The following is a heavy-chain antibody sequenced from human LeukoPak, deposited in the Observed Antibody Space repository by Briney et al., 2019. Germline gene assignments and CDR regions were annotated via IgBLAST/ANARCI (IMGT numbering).Heavy chain of an antibody. CDR1: EFTFDDYA. CDR2: ISWNSGSI. V-gene: IGHV3-9*01. CDR3: AKSYGGNSFDY. D-gene: IGHD4-23*01. Sequence: GRSLRLSCAASEFTFDDYAMHWVRQAPGKGLEWVSGISWNSGSIGYADSVKGRFTISRDNAKNSLYLQMNSLRAEDTALYYCAKSYGGNSFDYWGQGTLVTVSS. J-gene: IGHJ4*02.